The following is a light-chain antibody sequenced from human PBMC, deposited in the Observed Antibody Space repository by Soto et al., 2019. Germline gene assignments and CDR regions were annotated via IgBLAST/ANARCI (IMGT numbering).Light chain of an antibody. CDR2: KAS. V-gene: IGKV1-5*03. CDR3: QQYQHKSYPYT. Sequence: DIQMTQSPSTLSASVGDRVTITCRASQSIDINLAWYQQKPGKAPNLLIYKASSLESGVPSRFSGSGSGTEFTLTISSLQPDDSATYYCQQYQHKSYPYTFGQGTKLEIK. J-gene: IGKJ2*01. CDR1: QSIDIN.